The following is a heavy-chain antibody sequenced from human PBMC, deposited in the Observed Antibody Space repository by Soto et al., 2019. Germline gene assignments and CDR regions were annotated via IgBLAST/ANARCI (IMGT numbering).Heavy chain of an antibody. CDR2: IIXXFXTX. CDR3: ARPIVVVPHAFDI. Sequence: ASVKVSCKASGGTFSSYAISWVRQAPGQGLEWXGGIIXXFXTXXXAXXXXGRVTITADESTSTAYMELSSLRSEDTAVYYCARPIVVVPHAFDIWGQGTMLTVSS. J-gene: IGHJ3*02. CDR1: GGTFSSYA. V-gene: IGHV1-69*13. D-gene: IGHD2-21*01.